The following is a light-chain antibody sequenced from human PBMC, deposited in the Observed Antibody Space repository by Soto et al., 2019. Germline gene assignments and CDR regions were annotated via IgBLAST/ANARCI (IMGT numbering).Light chain of an antibody. CDR2: GAS. J-gene: IGKJ5*01. Sequence: DIQMTQSPSSLSASVGDRVTSACRASQDIYTFLNWYQQKPGKAPKLLIFGASSLQSGVPSRFSGSGSGTVFTLTIRSLQPEDFATYYCEQSYITPPINCGQGTRREIK. V-gene: IGKV1-39*01. CDR3: EQSYITPPIN. CDR1: QDIYTF.